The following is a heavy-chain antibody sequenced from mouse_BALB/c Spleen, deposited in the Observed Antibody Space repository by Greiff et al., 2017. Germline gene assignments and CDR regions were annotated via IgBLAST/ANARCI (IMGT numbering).Heavy chain of an antibody. J-gene: IGHJ4*01. CDR3: ARSGYYGNN. Sequence: QVQLKQPGAELVRPGASVKLSCKASGYTFTSYWINWVKQRPGQGLEWIGNIYPSDSYTNYNQKFKDKATLTVDKSSSTAYMQLSSLTSEDSAVYYCARSGYYGNNWGQGTSVTVSS. CDR1: GYTFTSYW. V-gene: IGHV1-69*02. D-gene: IGHD2-1*01. CDR2: IYPSDSYT.